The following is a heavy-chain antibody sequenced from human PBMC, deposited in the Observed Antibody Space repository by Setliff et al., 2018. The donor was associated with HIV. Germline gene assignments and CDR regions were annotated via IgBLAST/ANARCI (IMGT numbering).Heavy chain of an antibody. J-gene: IGHJ1*01. CDR3: VRGVTRDISGYYRDEYFQH. CDR2: INPSAGST. Sequence: GASVKVSCKASGYTLTNYYMYWVRQAPGQGLEWMGIINPSAGSTTYAQKFRGRVTMTRDTSTSTLYMEMRTLRSDDTAVYYCVRGVTRDISGYYRDEYFQHWGQGTPVTVSS. CDR1: GYTLTNYY. D-gene: IGHD3-22*01. V-gene: IGHV1-46*01.